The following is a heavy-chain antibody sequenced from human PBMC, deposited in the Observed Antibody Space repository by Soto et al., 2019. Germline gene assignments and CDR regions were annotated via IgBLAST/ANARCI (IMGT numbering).Heavy chain of an antibody. V-gene: IGHV4-4*02. CDR3: ARRRGFPYYYGMDV. D-gene: IGHD5-12*01. CDR1: GGSISSSNW. J-gene: IGHJ6*02. CDR2: IYHSGST. Sequence: SETLSLTCAVSGGSISSSNWWSWVRQPPGKGLEWIGDIYHSGSTYYNPSLKSRVTISVDKSKNQFSLKLSSVTAADTAVYYCARRRGFPYYYGMDVCGQGTTVTVSS.